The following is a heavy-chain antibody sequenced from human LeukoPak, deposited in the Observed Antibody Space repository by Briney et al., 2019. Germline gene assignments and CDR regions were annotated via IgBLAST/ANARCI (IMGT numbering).Heavy chain of an antibody. CDR1: GFTFSSYA. D-gene: IGHD3-22*01. CDR2: ISYDVSNK. J-gene: IGHJ3*02. CDR3: ARGGRSSGYQGAFDI. Sequence: GRSLRLSCAASGFTFSSYAMHWVRQAPGKGLEWVAVISYDVSNKYYADSVNGRFTISRENSKTTLYLQMNSLRAEDTAVYYCARGGRSSGYQGAFDIWGQGTMVTVSS. V-gene: IGHV3-30-3*01.